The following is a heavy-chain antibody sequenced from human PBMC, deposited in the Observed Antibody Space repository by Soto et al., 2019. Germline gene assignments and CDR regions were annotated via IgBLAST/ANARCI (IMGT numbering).Heavy chain of an antibody. CDR2: IYYSGST. CDR3: ARILYYYDSSGYPRSDAFDI. D-gene: IGHD3-22*01. CDR1: GGSISSYY. J-gene: IGHJ3*02. V-gene: IGHV4-59*01. Sequence: SETLSLTCTVSGGSISSYYWSWIRQPPGKGLEWIGYIYYSGSTNYNPSLKGRVTISVDTSKNQFSLKLSSVTAADTAVYYCARILYYYDSSGYPRSDAFDIWGQGTMVTVSS.